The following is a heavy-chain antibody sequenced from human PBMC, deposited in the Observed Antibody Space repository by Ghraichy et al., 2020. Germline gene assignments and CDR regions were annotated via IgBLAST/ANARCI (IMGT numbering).Heavy chain of an antibody. CDR2: IGSSSSII. CDR3: ARLPLGYCSTITCYFFDS. J-gene: IGHJ4*02. V-gene: IGHV3-48*01. CDR1: GFTFSTYS. Sequence: SCAASGFTFSTYSMNWVRQAPGKGLEWVSYIGSSSSIIYHADSVKGRFTISRDNAKNSLYLQMNSLRAEDTAVYYCARLPLGYCSTITCYFFDSWGQGTLVTVSS. D-gene: IGHD2-2*01.